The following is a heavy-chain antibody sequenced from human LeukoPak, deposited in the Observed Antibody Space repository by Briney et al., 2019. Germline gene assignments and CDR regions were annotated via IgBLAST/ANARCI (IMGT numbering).Heavy chain of an antibody. D-gene: IGHD5-24*01. J-gene: IGHJ5*02. V-gene: IGHV1-2*02. Sequence: ASVKVSCKASGYSFTTFAMNWVRQAPGQGLEWMGWIYPHSGGTDYAQKFQGRVTMTRDTSISTAYMELSRLRSDDTAVYYCARDNSVRDEAWWFNPWGQGTLVTVSS. CDR2: IYPHSGGT. CDR1: GYSFTTFA. CDR3: ARDNSVRDEAWWFNP.